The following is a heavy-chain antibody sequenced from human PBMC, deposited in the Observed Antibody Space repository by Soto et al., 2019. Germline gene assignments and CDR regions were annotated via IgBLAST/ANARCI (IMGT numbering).Heavy chain of an antibody. V-gene: IGHV3-15*07. CDR1: GFIFSNTW. D-gene: IGHD6-13*01. Sequence: EVQLVESGGGLVNPGGSLRVSCAASGFIFSNTWMNWVRQAPGKGLEWVGRIKTKTDGATTDYAAPVEGRFTISRHESENIVLRQLTSIKAEYTAVYYWIPGSSSREKNFDYRGQGTLVTVSS. CDR3: IPGSSSREKNFDY. J-gene: IGHJ4*02. CDR2: IKTKTDGATT.